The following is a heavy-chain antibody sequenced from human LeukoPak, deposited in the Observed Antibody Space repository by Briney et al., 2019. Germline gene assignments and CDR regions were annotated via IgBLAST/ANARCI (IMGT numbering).Heavy chain of an antibody. Sequence: SETLSLTCTVSGGSISSSSYYWGWIRQPPGKGLEWIGSIYYSGSTYYNPSLKSRVTISVDTSKNQFSLKLSSVTAADTAVYYCAKDLISRSGLWFREFGVRPWGQGTLVTVSS. CDR1: GGSISSSSYY. CDR3: AKDLISRSGLWFREFGVRP. V-gene: IGHV4-39*07. D-gene: IGHD3-10*01. CDR2: IYYSGST. J-gene: IGHJ5*02.